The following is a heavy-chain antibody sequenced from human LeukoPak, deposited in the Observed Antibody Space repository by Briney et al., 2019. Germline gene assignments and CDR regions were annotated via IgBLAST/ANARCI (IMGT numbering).Heavy chain of an antibody. CDR2: FFNGGST. Sequence: SETLSLTCTVSGDSISSTSYYWGWIRQPPGKGLQWIGNFFNGGSTFSNPSLKSRVTISVDMSKNQFSLKLSSVTAADTAMYYCWVRFFDWLLPAPDFWGQGTLVTVSS. CDR1: GDSISSTSYY. CDR3: WVRFFDWLLPAPDF. V-gene: IGHV4-39*07. D-gene: IGHD3-9*01. J-gene: IGHJ4*02.